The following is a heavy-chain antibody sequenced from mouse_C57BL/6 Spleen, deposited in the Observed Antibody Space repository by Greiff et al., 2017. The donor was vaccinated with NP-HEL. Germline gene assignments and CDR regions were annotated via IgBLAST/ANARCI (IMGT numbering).Heavy chain of an antibody. Sequence: LQESGAELVKPGASVKMSCKASGYTFTTYPIEWMKQNHGKSLEWIGNFHPYNDDTKYNEKFKGKATLTVEKSSSTVYLELSRLTSDDSAVYYCARSNYYGSSYWYFDVWGTGTTVTVSS. J-gene: IGHJ1*03. D-gene: IGHD1-1*01. CDR3: ARSNYYGSSYWYFDV. V-gene: IGHV1-47*01. CDR2: FHPYNDDT. CDR1: GYTFTTYP.